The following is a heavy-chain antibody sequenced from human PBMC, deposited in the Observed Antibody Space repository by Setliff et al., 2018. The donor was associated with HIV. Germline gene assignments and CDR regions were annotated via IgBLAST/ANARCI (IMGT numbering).Heavy chain of an antibody. CDR2: IIPVYGTT. D-gene: IGHD3-22*01. J-gene: IGHJ3*01. V-gene: IGHV1-69*06. CDR1: GGTFSSYG. CDR3: ARYESSGHDAFDL. Sequence: SVKVSCKASGGTFSSYGISWVRQAPGQGLGWMGRIIPVYGTTNYAQKFQGRVTITADKSTSTAYMELSSLRSEDTAVYYCARYESSGHDAFDLWGQGTMVTVSS.